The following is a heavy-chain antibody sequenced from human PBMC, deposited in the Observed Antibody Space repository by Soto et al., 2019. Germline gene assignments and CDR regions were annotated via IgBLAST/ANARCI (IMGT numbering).Heavy chain of an antibody. J-gene: IGHJ4*02. CDR1: GFTFSSYA. CDR3: ATANSCSCSGNTCYAFYFDY. Sequence: EVQLLESGGGFVPPGGSLRLSCAASGFTFSSYAMSWVRQAPGKGLEWISYISGSGGRTHYADSVKGRFTISRDNSKNTVYLQMNSLRVEDTAVYYWATANSCSCSGNTCYAFYFDYWGQGTLVTVSS. V-gene: IGHV3-23*01. D-gene: IGHD2-2*01. CDR2: ISGSGGRT.